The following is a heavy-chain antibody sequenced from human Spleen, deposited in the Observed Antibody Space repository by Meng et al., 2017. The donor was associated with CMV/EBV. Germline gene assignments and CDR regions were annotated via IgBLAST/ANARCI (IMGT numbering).Heavy chain of an antibody. CDR2: ISSSSSYI. CDR3: ARDXXSSTSCYHNYYYXMDV. Sequence: GESLKISXXASGFTFSDYYMNWVRQAPXKGLEXVSSISSSSSYIYYADSVKGRFTISRDXXKNSLXLQMNSLRXEDTAVYYCARDXXSSTSCYHNYYYXMDVWGQGTTVTVSS. V-gene: IGHV3-21*01. CDR1: GFTFSDYY. D-gene: IGHD2-2*01. J-gene: IGHJ6*02.